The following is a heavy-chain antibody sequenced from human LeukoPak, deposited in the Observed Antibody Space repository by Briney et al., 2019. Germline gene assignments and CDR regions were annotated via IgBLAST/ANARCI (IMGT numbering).Heavy chain of an antibody. CDR3: ARVHHRPIAARLDFDY. D-gene: IGHD6-6*01. J-gene: IGHJ4*02. Sequence: SETLSLTCTVSGGSISSSSYYWGWIRQPPGKGLEWIGSIYYSGSTYYNPSLKSRVTISVDTSKNQFSLKLSSVTAADTAVYYCARVHHRPIAARLDFDYWGQGTLVTVSS. CDR1: GGSISSSSYY. V-gene: IGHV4-39*07. CDR2: IYYSGST.